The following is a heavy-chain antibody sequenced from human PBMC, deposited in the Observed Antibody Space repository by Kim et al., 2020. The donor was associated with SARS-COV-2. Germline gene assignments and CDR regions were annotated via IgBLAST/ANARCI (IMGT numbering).Heavy chain of an antibody. J-gene: IGHJ4*02. V-gene: IGHV3-53*01. D-gene: IGHD6-19*01. CDR2: IYSGGST. Sequence: GGSLRLSCAASGFTVSSNYMSWVRQAPGKGLEWVSVIYSGGSTYYADSVKGRFTISRDNSKNTLYLKMNSLRAEDTAVYYCARESTEGWLGYFDYWGQGTLVTVSS. CDR1: GFTVSSNY. CDR3: ARESTEGWLGYFDY.